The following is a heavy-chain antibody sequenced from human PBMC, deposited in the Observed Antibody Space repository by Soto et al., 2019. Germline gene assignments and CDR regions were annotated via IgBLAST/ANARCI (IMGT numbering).Heavy chain of an antibody. CDR3: ARFDFGGRDYFDY. J-gene: IGHJ4*02. CDR2: IYYSGST. D-gene: IGHD3-9*01. Sequence: QVQLQKSGPGLVKPSQTLSLTCTVSGGSISSGGYYWSWIRQHPGNGLEWIGYIYYSGSTYYNPSLKSRVTISVDTSKNQYSLKLSSVTAADTAVYYCARFDFGGRDYFDYWGQGTLVTVSS. CDR1: GGSISSGGYY. V-gene: IGHV4-31*03.